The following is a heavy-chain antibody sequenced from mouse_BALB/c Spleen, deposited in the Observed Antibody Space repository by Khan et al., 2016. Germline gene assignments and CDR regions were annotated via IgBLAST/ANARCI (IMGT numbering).Heavy chain of an antibody. V-gene: IGHV9-1*02. Sequence: QIQLVQSGPELKKPGETVKISCKASGYTFTNYGMNWVKQAPGKGLKWMGWINTYTGEPTYADDFKGRFAFSLETSASTAYLQINSLKNGDIATYVCARVRYGSYWGQGTTLTVSS. CDR2: INTYTGEP. J-gene: IGHJ2*01. D-gene: IGHD2-10*02. CDR1: GYTFTNYG. CDR3: ARVRYGSY.